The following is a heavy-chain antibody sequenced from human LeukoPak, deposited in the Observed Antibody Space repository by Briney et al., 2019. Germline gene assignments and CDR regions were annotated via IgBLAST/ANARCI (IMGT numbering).Heavy chain of an antibody. CDR3: TTVNSGSHDY. D-gene: IGHD1-26*01. CDR2: IKTKTEGATT. J-gene: IGHJ4*02. CDR1: GFTFKNAS. Sequence: GGSLRLSCAASGFTFKNASMSWVRQAPGQGLEWVGRIKTKTEGATTDYAAPVKGRFTILRDDSKNTIYLQMNSLNTEDTAVYYCTTVNSGSHDYWGQGTLVTVSS. V-gene: IGHV3-15*01.